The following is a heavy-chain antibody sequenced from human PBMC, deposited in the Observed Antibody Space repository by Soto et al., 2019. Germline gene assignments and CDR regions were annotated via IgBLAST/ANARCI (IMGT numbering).Heavy chain of an antibody. CDR2: INHSGST. Sequence: QVQLQQWGAGLLKPSETLSLTCAVYGGSFSGYYWSWIRQPPGKGLEWIGEINHSGSTNYNPSLKSRVTISVDTSKNQFSLKLSSVTAADTAVYYCARCLTLEYSSSNFDCWGQRTLVTVSS. CDR3: ARCLTLEYSSSNFDC. CDR1: GGSFSGYY. J-gene: IGHJ4*02. D-gene: IGHD6-6*01. V-gene: IGHV4-34*01.